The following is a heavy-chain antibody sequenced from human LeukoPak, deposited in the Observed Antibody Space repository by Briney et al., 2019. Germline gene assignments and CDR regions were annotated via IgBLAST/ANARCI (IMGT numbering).Heavy chain of an antibody. V-gene: IGHV4-59*01. CDR1: GGSISSYY. Sequence: PSETLSLTCTVSGGSISSYYWSWIRQPPGKGLEWIGYIYYSGSTNYNPSLKSRVTISVDTSKNQFSLKLSSVTAADTAVYYCARGRYSSGPWGQGTLVTVSS. J-gene: IGHJ5*02. CDR2: IYYSGST. D-gene: IGHD6-19*01. CDR3: ARGRYSSGP.